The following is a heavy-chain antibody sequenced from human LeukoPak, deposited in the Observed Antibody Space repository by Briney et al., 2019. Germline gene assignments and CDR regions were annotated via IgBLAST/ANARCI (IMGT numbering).Heavy chain of an antibody. CDR2: IYHSGIT. Sequence: ASETLSLTCTVSGYSIRSGYYWGWIRQPPRKGLEWIGRIYHSGITYYNPSLKSRVTISVDTSKNQFSLKLSSVTAADTAVYYCARVLTMVRGVIRTYMDVWGKGTTVTISS. CDR3: ARVLTMVRGVIRTYMDV. J-gene: IGHJ6*03. V-gene: IGHV4-38-2*02. CDR1: GYSIRSGYY. D-gene: IGHD3-10*01.